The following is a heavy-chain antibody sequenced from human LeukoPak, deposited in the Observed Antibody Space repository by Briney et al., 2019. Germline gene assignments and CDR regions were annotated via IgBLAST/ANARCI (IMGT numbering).Heavy chain of an antibody. CDR1: GFTFTSSA. CDR3: ARITMVRGVIITYSAEYFQH. Sequence: ASVKVSCKASGFTFTSSAMQWVRQATGQGLEWMGWMNPNSGNTGYAQKFQGRVTMTRNTSISTAYMELSSLRSEDTAVYYCARITMVRGVIITYSAEYFQHWGQGTLVTVSS. D-gene: IGHD3-10*01. V-gene: IGHV1-8*02. CDR2: MNPNSGNT. J-gene: IGHJ1*01.